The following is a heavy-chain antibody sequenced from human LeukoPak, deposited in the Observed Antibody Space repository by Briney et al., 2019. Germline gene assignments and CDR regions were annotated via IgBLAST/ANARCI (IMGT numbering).Heavy chain of an antibody. V-gene: IGHV3-53*01. CDR2: LYSDGNT. Sequence: GESLRLSCAASGFTVITNDMTWVRQAPGKGLERVSVLYSDGNTKYADSVQGRFTISRDNSKNTLYLEMNSLSPDDTAVYYCARGVEPLAANTLAYWGQGTLVTVSS. D-gene: IGHD1-14*01. J-gene: IGHJ4*02. CDR3: ARGVEPLAANTLAY. CDR1: GFTVITND.